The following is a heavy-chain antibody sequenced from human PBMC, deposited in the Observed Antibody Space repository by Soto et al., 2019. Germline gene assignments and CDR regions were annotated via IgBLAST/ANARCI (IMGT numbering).Heavy chain of an antibody. D-gene: IGHD6-13*01. CDR3: ARGQREGYSSSWYWGVFIDY. CDR1: GGSFSGYY. Sequence: SETLSLTCAVYGGSFSGYYWSWIRQPPGKGLEWIGEINHSGSTNYNPSLKSRVTISVDTSKNQFSLKLSSLTAADTAVYYCARGQREGYSSSWYWGVFIDYWGQGTLVTVSS. CDR2: INHSGST. V-gene: IGHV4-34*01. J-gene: IGHJ4*02.